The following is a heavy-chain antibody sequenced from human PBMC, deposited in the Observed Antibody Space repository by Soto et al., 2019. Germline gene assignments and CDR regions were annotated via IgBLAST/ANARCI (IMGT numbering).Heavy chain of an antibody. CDR3: VTEYYQTDDYHKID. J-gene: IGHJ4*02. V-gene: IGHV4-61*08. Sequence: QVQLQESGPGLLRPSETLSLTCAVSGASVGSRAHHWSWIRQTPGKGLEWIGYVHYSGDTKYNPSFQSRVTISMARPRNLFSLWLSTVTAADTALYYCVTEYYQTDDYHKIDWGQGTLVTVSS. CDR1: GASVGSRAHH. D-gene: IGHD3-16*01. CDR2: VHYSGDT.